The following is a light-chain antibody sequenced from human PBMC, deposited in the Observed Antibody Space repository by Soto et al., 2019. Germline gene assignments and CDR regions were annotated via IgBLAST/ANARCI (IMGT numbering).Light chain of an antibody. CDR3: CSYTCSSTPWV. CDR1: SSDVGGYNY. Sequence: QSVLTQPASVSGSPGQSITISCTGTSSDVGGYNYVSWYQQHPGKAPKLMIYDVSDRPSGVSNRFSASKSGNTASLTISGLQAEDEADYYCCSYTCSSTPWVFGTGTMVTVL. J-gene: IGLJ1*01. CDR2: DVS. V-gene: IGLV2-14*03.